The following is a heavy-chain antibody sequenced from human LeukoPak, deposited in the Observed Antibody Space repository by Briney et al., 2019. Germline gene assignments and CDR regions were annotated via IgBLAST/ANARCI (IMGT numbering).Heavy chain of an antibody. J-gene: IGHJ5*02. CDR3: ARGPRGYSYGFRGNWFDP. CDR1: GGSFSGYY. V-gene: IGHV4-34*01. CDR2: INHSGST. D-gene: IGHD5-18*01. Sequence: SETLSLTCAVYGGSFSGYYWSWIRQPPGKGLEWIGEINHSGSTNYNPSLESRVTISVDTSKNQFSLKLSSVTAADTAVCYCARGPRGYSYGFRGNWFDPWGQGTLVTVSS.